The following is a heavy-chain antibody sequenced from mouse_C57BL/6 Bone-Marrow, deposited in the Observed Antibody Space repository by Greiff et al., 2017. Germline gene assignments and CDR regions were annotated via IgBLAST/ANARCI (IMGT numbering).Heavy chain of an antibody. Sequence: VQLQQPGAELVKPGASVKLSRKASGYTFTSYWMHWVKQRPGQGLEWIGMIHPNSGSTNYNEKFKSKATLTVDKSSSTAYMQLSSLTSEDSAVYYCARCLCDYYAMDYWGQGTSVTVSS. D-gene: IGHD6-5*01. CDR1: GYTFTSYW. CDR2: IHPNSGST. J-gene: IGHJ4*01. CDR3: ARCLCDYYAMDY. V-gene: IGHV1-64*01.